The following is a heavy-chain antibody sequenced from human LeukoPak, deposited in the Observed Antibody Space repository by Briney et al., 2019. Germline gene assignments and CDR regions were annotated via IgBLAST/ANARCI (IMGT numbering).Heavy chain of an antibody. Sequence: GSLRLSCAASGFTFSDYYMSWIRQPPGKGLEWIGEINHSGSTNYNPSLKSRVTISVDTSKNQFSLKLSSVTAADTAVYYCARTYYGMDVWGQGTTVTVSS. CDR3: ARTYYGMDV. CDR1: GFTFSDYY. V-gene: IGHV4-34*01. J-gene: IGHJ6*02. CDR2: INHSGST.